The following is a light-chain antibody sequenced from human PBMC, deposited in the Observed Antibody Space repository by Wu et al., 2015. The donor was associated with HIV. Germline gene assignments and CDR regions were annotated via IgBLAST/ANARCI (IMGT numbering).Light chain of an antibody. CDR2: DAS. CDR1: QSVSSS. Sequence: EIVLTQSPATLSLSPGERATLSCRASQSVSSSLAWYQQKPGQAPRLLIYDASNRATGIPARFSGSESGTDFTLTISSLEPEDFAVYYCQQRSNWPLTFGGGTKVEIK. CDR3: QQRSNWPLT. J-gene: IGKJ4*01. V-gene: IGKV3-11*01.